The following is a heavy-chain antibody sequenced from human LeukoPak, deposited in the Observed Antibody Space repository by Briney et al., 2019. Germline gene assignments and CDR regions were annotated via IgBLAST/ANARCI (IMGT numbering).Heavy chain of an antibody. Sequence: ASVKVSCKASGYTFTGYYMHWVRQAPGQGLEWMGWINHNSGGTNYAQKFHGRVTMTRDTSISTAYMELSRLRSDDTAVYYCARVGGWSAFDIWGQGTMVTVSS. D-gene: IGHD6-19*01. CDR1: GYTFTGYY. CDR2: INHNSGGT. V-gene: IGHV1-2*02. CDR3: ARVGGWSAFDI. J-gene: IGHJ3*02.